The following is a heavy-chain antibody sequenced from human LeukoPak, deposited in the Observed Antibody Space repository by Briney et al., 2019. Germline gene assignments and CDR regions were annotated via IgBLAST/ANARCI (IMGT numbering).Heavy chain of an antibody. CDR2: ISYDGSNK. CDR3: AKGGSSWLSFDC. CDR1: GFTFSSYG. Sequence: GGSPRLSCAASGFTFSSYGMHWVRQAPGKGLEWVAVISYDGSNKYYADSVKGRFTISRDNSKNTLYLQMNSLRAEDTAVYYCAKGGSSWLSFDCWGQGSLVTVSS. V-gene: IGHV3-30*18. J-gene: IGHJ4*02. D-gene: IGHD6-13*01.